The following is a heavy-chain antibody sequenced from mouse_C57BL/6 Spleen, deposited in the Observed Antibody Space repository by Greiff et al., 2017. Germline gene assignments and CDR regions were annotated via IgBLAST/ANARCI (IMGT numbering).Heavy chain of an antibody. D-gene: IGHD1-1*01. J-gene: IGHJ4*01. CDR1: GYTFTSYW. CDR3: ARVLRNYYAMDY. V-gene: IGHV1-53*01. Sequence: QVQLKQSGTELVKPGASVKLSCKASGYTFTSYWMHWVKQRPGQGLEWIGNINPSNGGTNYNEKFKSKATLTVDKSSSTAYMQLSSLTSEDSAVYYCARVLRNYYAMDYWGQGTSVTVSS. CDR2: INPSNGGT.